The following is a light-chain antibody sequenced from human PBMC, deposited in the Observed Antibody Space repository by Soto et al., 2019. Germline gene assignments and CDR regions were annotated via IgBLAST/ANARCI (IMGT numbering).Light chain of an antibody. Sequence: EIVVTQSPGTLSVSPGERVTLSCRASQSVNTNLAWYQQKPGQAPRLLIYDVSTRATGIPARFSGSGSGTEFTLTISSLQSEDSAVYYCQQHSNWPLTFGGGTKVELK. J-gene: IGKJ4*01. CDR1: QSVNTN. V-gene: IGKV3-15*01. CDR2: DVS. CDR3: QQHSNWPLT.